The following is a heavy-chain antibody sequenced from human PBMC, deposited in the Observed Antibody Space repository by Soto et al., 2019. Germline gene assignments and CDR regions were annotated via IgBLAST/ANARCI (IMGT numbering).Heavy chain of an antibody. CDR2: IHYSGST. V-gene: IGHV4-59*01. D-gene: IGHD3-10*01. J-gene: IGHJ6*02. CDR1: GVSISSNY. CDR3: AKDMWLLWFGPEVYYGMDV. Sequence: SETLSLTCIVSGVSISSNYWSWIRQPPGQGLEWIGYIHYSGSTNFNPSLKNRVIMSVDTSKNQFSLRLSSVTAADTAVYYCAKDMWLLWFGPEVYYGMDVWGQGTTVTVSS.